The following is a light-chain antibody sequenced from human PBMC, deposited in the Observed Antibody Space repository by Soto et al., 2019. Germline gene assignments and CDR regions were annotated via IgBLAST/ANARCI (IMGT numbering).Light chain of an antibody. J-gene: IGLJ3*02. V-gene: IGLV2-8*01. CDR2: EVT. CDR1: SSDVGGYNY. CDR3: SSYAASNNFYFV. Sequence: VLTQPPSASGSPGQSVTISCTGTSSDVGGYNYVSWYQQYPGRAPKLMIYEVTKRPSGVPDRFSGSKSGNTASLTVSGLQAEDEADYYCSSYAASNNFYFVFGGGTQLTVL.